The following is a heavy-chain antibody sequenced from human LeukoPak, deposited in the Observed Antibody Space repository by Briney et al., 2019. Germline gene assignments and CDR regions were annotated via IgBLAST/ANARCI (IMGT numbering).Heavy chain of an antibody. J-gene: IGHJ5*02. CDR3: ARDRHYYGSGSYPGWFDP. D-gene: IGHD3-10*01. Sequence: ASVKVSCKASGYTFTSYGISWVRQAPGQGLEWMGWISACNGNTNYAQKLQGRVTMTTDTSTSTAYMELRSLRSDDTAVYYCARDRHYYGSGSYPGWFDPWGQGTLVTVSS. CDR2: ISACNGNT. CDR1: GYTFTSYG. V-gene: IGHV1-18*04.